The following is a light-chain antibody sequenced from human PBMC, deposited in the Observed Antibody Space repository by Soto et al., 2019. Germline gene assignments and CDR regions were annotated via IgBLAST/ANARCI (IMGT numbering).Light chain of an antibody. Sequence: IQMTQSPSSLSASVEDRVIITCRASQSISNHLNWYQQKPGKAPKLLIYAASSLQSGVPSRFSGSGSGTQFTLTISSLQPEDVATYYCLQNYNYPWTFGQGTKVDIK. J-gene: IGKJ1*01. CDR2: AAS. CDR3: LQNYNYPWT. CDR1: QSISNH. V-gene: IGKV1-6*01.